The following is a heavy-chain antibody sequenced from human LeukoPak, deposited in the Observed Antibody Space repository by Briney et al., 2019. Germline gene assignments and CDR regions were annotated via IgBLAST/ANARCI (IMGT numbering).Heavy chain of an antibody. CDR1: GDSVSSNSAA. V-gene: IGHV6-1*01. Sequence: SQTLSLTCAISGDSVSSNSAAWNWIRQSPSRGLEWLGRTYYRSKWHNEYAVSVKSRITIKPDTSKNQFSLQLNSMTPEDTAVYYCASRPGVIMYNGDTYCSGGSCYSNWFDPWGQGTLVTVSS. D-gene: IGHD2-15*01. CDR2: TYYRSKWHN. J-gene: IGHJ5*02. CDR3: ASRPGVIMYNGDTYCSGGSCYSNWFDP.